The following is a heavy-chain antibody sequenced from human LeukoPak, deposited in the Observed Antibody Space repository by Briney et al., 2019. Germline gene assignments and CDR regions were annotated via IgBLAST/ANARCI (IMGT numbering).Heavy chain of an antibody. D-gene: IGHD3-3*01. CDR1: GGTFSDYA. V-gene: IGHV1-69*10. CDR2: FIPILGTA. CDR3: AGIPVFGVVLHQEPV. Sequence: SVKVSCKAFGGTFSDYALNWVRQAPGQGLEWMGVFIPILGTANSTQKFQDRVTVTTDISTNTVYMELSSLRSEDTAVYFCAGIPVFGVVLHQEPVWGKGTTVTVSS. J-gene: IGHJ6*04.